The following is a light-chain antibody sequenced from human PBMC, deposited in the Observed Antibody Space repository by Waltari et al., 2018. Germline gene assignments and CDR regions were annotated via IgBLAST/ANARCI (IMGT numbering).Light chain of an antibody. Sequence: DIQMTQSPSSLSASVGDRVTITCQASQAISNYLNWYQQKPGKAPKPLLQDASNLETGVPSRFSGSGSGKDFTFTISSLQPEDIATYYCQQYDNLPLTFGGGTKVEIK. CDR3: QQYDNLPLT. CDR2: DAS. J-gene: IGKJ4*01. CDR1: QAISNY. V-gene: IGKV1-33*01.